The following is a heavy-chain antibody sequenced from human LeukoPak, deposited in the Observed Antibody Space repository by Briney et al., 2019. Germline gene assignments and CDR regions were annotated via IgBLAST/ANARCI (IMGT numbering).Heavy chain of an antibody. CDR1: GFTFSSYA. J-gene: IGHJ4*02. D-gene: IGHD4-17*01. Sequence: PGASLRLSCAASGFTFSSYAMSWVRQAPGKGLEWVSAISGSGGSTYYADSVKGRFTISRDNSKNTLYLQMNSLRAEDTAVYYCAKQPTMTTVTTYIDHWGQGTLVTVSS. V-gene: IGHV3-23*01. CDR3: AKQPTMTTVTTYIDH. CDR2: ISGSGGST.